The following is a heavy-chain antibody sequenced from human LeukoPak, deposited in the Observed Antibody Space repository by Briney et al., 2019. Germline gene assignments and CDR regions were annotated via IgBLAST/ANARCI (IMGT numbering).Heavy chain of an antibody. Sequence: SETLSLTCTASGGSISSYYWSWIRQPPGKGLEWIGYIYYSGSTNYNPSLKSRVTISVDTSKNQFSLKLSSVTAADTAVYYCASGTLDVDTAMQSDYWGQGTLVTVSS. CDR1: GGSISSYY. J-gene: IGHJ4*02. CDR3: ASGTLDVDTAMQSDY. D-gene: IGHD5-18*01. V-gene: IGHV4-59*08. CDR2: IYYSGST.